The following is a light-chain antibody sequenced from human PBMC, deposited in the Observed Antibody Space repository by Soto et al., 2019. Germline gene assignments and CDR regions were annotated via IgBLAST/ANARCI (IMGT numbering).Light chain of an antibody. V-gene: IGKV3-15*01. CDR1: QSVSSN. Sequence: EIGMTQSPATLSVSPGERATLSCRASQSVSSNLAWYQQKPGQAPRLLIYGTSTRVTGIPDRFSGSGSGTEFTLTISSLQSEDFAVYYCQQYNNWPRTFGQGTKVDI. J-gene: IGKJ1*01. CDR3: QQYNNWPRT. CDR2: GTS.